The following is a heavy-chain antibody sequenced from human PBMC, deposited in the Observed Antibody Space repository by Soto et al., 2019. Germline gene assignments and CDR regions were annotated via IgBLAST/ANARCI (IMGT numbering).Heavy chain of an antibody. V-gene: IGHV3-30-3*01. CDR3: ASDGLYAFDI. CDR1: GFTFSSYA. J-gene: IGHJ3*02. CDR2: ISYDGSNK. Sequence: SGGSLRLSCAASGFTFSSYAMHWVRQAPGKGLEWVAVISYDGSNKYYADSVKGRFTISRDNSKNTLYLQMNSLRAEDTAVYYCASDGLYAFDIWGQGTMVTVSS.